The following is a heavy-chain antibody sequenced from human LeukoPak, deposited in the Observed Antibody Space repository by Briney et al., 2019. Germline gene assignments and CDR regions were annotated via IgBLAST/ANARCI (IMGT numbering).Heavy chain of an antibody. Sequence: SETLSLTCTVSGGSIRSYYWSWIRQPPGKGLEWIGYIYYTGSTDSNPSLKSRVTISVDTSKNQFSLKLSSVTAADTAVYYCARDNIAVAAHDYWGQGTLVTVSS. CDR3: ARDNIAVAAHDY. CDR2: IYYTGST. V-gene: IGHV4-59*12. CDR1: GGSIRSYY. J-gene: IGHJ4*02. D-gene: IGHD6-19*01.